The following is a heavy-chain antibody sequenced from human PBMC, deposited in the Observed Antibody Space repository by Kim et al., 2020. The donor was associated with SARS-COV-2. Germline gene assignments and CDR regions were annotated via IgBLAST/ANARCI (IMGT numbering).Heavy chain of an antibody. CDR1: GFTFSTYA. D-gene: IGHD6-19*01. J-gene: IGHJ4*02. V-gene: IGHV3-23*01. CDR2: ISTNGGST. Sequence: GGSLRLSCAASGFTFSTYAMSWVRQAPGEGLAWISSISTNGGSTYYADSVKGRFTISRDNSKNTLYLQMNSLRAEDTAVYYCAKETSSGRYWGQGTLVT. CDR3: AKETSSGRY.